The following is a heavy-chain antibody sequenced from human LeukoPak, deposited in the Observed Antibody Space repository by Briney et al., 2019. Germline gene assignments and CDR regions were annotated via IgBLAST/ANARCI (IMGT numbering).Heavy chain of an antibody. CDR1: GFTFSSYA. J-gene: IGHJ4*02. CDR2: LSYDGTNE. D-gene: IGHD4-11*01. CDR3: ARSGGLQKFDY. V-gene: IGHV3-30*03. Sequence: GKSLRLSCAASGFTFSSYAMHWVRQAPGKGLEWVIVLSYDGTNEYSADSVKGRFTISRDTSKNTLYLQMNSLRTEDTAVYYCARSGGLQKFDYWGQGTLVTVSS.